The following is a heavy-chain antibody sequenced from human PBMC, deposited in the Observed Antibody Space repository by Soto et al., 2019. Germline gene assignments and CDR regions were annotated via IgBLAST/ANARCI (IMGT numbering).Heavy chain of an antibody. CDR2: IYYSGST. CDR1: GGSISSSSYY. D-gene: IGHD6-13*01. J-gene: IGHJ6*02. V-gene: IGHV4-39*01. Sequence: QLQLQESGPGLVKPSETLSLTCTVSGGSISSSSYYWGWIRQPPGKGLEWIGSIYYSGSTYYNPSLKGRVTISVDTSKNQFSLKLSSVTAADTAVYYCARRSSSRDYYYYGMDVWGQGTTVTVSS. CDR3: ARRSSSRDYYYYGMDV.